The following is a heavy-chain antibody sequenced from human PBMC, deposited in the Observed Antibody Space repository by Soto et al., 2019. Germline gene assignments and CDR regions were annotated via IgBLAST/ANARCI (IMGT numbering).Heavy chain of an antibody. D-gene: IGHD3-10*02. CDR3: ARDNLFRLNWFDP. CDR1: GYTFTGYY. J-gene: IGHJ5*02. Sequence: GASVKVSCKASGYTFTGYYMHWVLQAPGQGLEWMGWINPNSGGTNYAQKFQGRVTMTRDTSISTAYMELSRLRSDDTAVYYCARDNLFRLNWFDPWGQGTLVTVSS. V-gene: IGHV1-2*02. CDR2: INPNSGGT.